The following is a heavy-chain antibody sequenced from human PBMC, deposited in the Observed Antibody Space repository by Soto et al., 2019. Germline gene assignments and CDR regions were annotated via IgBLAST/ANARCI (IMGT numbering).Heavy chain of an antibody. Sequence: PGGSLRLSCEASGFTFRTYDMHWVRQAPGKGLEWVALISYDGSNKYYADSVKGRFTISRDDSENTLFLQMNSLRPDDTAVYFCARSPSKGYNNYYFDYWGQGTLVTVSS. J-gene: IGHJ4*02. V-gene: IGHV3-30-3*01. D-gene: IGHD1-1*01. CDR1: GFTFRTYD. CDR2: ISYDGSNK. CDR3: ARSPSKGYNNYYFDY.